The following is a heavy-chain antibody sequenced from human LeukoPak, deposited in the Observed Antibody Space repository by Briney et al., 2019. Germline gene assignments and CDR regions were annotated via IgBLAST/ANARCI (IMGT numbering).Heavy chain of an antibody. CDR2: IYYSGST. CDR3: ARLVGAPPSYYYGMDV. V-gene: IGHV4-39*01. J-gene: IGHJ6*02. D-gene: IGHD1-26*01. Sequence: SETLSLTCTVSGDSISSSSYYWGWIRQSPGKGLEWIGSIYYSGSTYYNPSLKSRVTISVDTSKNQFSLKLRSVTAADTAVYYCARLVGAPPSYYYGMDVWGQGTTVTVSS. CDR1: GDSISSSSYY.